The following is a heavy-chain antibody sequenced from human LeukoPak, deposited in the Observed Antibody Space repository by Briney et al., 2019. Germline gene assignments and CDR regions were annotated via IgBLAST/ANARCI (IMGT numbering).Heavy chain of an antibody. V-gene: IGHV4-39*01. Sequence: KPSETLSLPRTVSWGPLSSSRYHWGWVRQPPGKGVEVVWGIYYSGSTYYNPSLKSRVTISVDTSKNQFSLKLSSVTAADTAVYYCARHPYKRDGYNLFDYWGQGTLVTVSS. CDR3: ARHPYKRDGYNLFDY. J-gene: IGHJ4*02. CDR2: IYYSGST. D-gene: IGHD5-24*01. CDR1: WGPLSSSRYH.